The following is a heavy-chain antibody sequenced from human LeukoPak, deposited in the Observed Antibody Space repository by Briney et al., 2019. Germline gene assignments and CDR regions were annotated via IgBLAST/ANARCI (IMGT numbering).Heavy chain of an antibody. Sequence: GGSLRLSCAASGFTFSSYEMNWVRQGPGKGLEWGSYISSSGSTIYYADPVKVRFTNSRHNAKNSLYLQMNSLRAEDTAVYYCARSVMDIVVVEAFDIWGQETMVTVSS. CDR1: GFTFSSYE. CDR3: ARSVMDIVVVEAFDI. V-gene: IGHV3-48*03. D-gene: IGHD2-15*01. J-gene: IGHJ3*02. CDR2: ISSSGSTI.